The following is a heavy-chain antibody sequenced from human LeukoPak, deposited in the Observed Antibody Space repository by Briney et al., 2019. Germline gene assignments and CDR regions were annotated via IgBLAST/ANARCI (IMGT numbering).Heavy chain of an antibody. CDR3: ARATYYDYVWGSYRQRYFDY. CDR1: GFTFSSYA. V-gene: IGHV3-23*01. D-gene: IGHD3-16*02. Sequence: GGSLRLSCAASGFTFSSYAMSWVRQAPGKGLEWVSAISGSGGSTYYADSVKGRFTISRDNAKNSLYLQMNSLRAEDTAVYYCARATYYDYVWGSYRQRYFDYWGQGTLVTVSS. J-gene: IGHJ4*02. CDR2: ISGSGGST.